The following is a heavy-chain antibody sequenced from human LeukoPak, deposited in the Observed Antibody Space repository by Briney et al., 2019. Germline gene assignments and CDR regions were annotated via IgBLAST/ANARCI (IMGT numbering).Heavy chain of an antibody. V-gene: IGHV1-69*04. CDR2: IIPIIGIA. D-gene: IGHD2-2*01. Sequence: ASVKVSCKASGGTFGNHGISRVRQAPGQGLEWMGRIIPIIGIANYAQKFQGRVTITADKSTSTAYMELTSLRPEDTAVYYCARWAGYCGSATCPYYLDFWGQGTLVTVSS. CDR3: ARWAGYCGSATCPYYLDF. CDR1: GGTFGNHG. J-gene: IGHJ4*02.